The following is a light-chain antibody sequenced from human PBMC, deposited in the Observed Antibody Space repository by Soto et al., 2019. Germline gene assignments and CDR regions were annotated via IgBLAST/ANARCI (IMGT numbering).Light chain of an antibody. CDR1: QSVGGSS. CDR2: DTS. V-gene: IGKV3-20*01. CDR3: EQYGSSPRT. J-gene: IGKJ1*01. Sequence: ETVLTQSPGTLSLSPGERATVSCRASQSVGGSSLAWYQQRPGQAPRLLIYDTSKRATGIPDRFSGSGSGTDFTLTISRLEPEDSAVYYCEQYGSSPRTFGQGTKVDI.